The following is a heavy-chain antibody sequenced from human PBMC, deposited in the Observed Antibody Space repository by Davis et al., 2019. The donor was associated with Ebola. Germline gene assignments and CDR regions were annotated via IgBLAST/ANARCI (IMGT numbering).Heavy chain of an antibody. V-gene: IGHV4-59*01. CDR2: IYYSGST. D-gene: IGHD5-24*01. J-gene: IGHJ6*02. CDR3: ARGEEMATIYYYYGMDV. Sequence: SETLSLTCAVYGGSFSGYYWSWIRQPPGKGLEWIGYIYYSGSTNYNPSLKSRVTISVDTSKNQFSLKLSSVTAADTAVYYCARGEEMATIYYYYGMDVWGQGTTVTVSS. CDR1: GGSFSGYY.